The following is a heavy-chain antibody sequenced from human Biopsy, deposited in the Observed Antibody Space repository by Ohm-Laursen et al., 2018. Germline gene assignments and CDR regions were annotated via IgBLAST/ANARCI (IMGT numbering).Heavy chain of an antibody. CDR3: ARPSEGVSTIGFDP. V-gene: IGHV1-2*05. CDR2: INPHTGVT. Sequence: VASVKVSCKASGYDFLDFHIHWVRQVPGQGLEWIGHINPHTGVTKYAQKFLDRITMTGDTSISTAYMDLSRLTSADTGIYYCARPSEGVSTIGFDPWGQGTLVIVSS. CDR1: GYDFLDFH. J-gene: IGHJ5*02. D-gene: IGHD5/OR15-5a*01.